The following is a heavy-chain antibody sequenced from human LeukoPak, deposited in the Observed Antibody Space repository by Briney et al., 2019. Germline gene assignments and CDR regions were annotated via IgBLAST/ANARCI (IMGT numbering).Heavy chain of an antibody. Sequence: GASVKVSCKASGYTFTGYYMHWVRQAPGQGLEWMGWINPNSGGTNYAQKFQGRVTMTRDTSISTAYMELSRLRSDDTAVYYCARDAVQTYYYGSGSYWPDYWGQGTLVTVSS. D-gene: IGHD3-10*01. V-gene: IGHV1-2*02. J-gene: IGHJ4*02. CDR3: ARDAVQTYYYGSGSYWPDY. CDR1: GYTFTGYY. CDR2: INPNSGGT.